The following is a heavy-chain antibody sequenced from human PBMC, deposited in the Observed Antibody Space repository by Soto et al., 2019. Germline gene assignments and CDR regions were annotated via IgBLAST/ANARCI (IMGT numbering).Heavy chain of an antibody. CDR1: GGTFSSYA. CDR2: IIPIFGTA. CDR3: ARERYYDFWSGYYTGMKRDYYYYGMDV. V-gene: IGHV1-69*13. Sequence: SVKVSCKASGGTFSSYAISWVRQAPGQGLEWMGGIIPIFGTANYAQKFQGRVTITADESTSTAYMELSSLRSEDMAVYYCARERYYDFWSGYYTGMKRDYYYYGMDVWGQGTTVTVSS. J-gene: IGHJ6*02. D-gene: IGHD3-3*01.